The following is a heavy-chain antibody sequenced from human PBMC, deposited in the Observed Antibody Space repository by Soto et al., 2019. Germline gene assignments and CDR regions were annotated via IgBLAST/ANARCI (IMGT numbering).Heavy chain of an antibody. J-gene: IGHJ6*02. D-gene: IGHD2-8*02. V-gene: IGHV3-9*01. CDR1: GFTFDEYG. CDR2: ISWNSGTI. CDR3: AKSTGGTANGMDV. Sequence: EVQLVESGGGLVQPGRSLILSCGASGFTFDEYGMHWVRQAPGKGLEWVSGISWNSGTIGYADSVKGRFTISRDNAKNSRYLQMSSLRAEDTALYYCAKSTGGTANGMDVWGQGTTVTFSS.